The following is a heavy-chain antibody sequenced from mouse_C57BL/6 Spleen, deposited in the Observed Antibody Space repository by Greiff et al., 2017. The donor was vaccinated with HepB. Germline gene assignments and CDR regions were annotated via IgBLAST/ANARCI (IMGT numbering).Heavy chain of an antibody. D-gene: IGHD1-1*01. CDR3: ARLITTVVPYAMDY. Sequence: VMLVESGPELVKPGASVKLSCKASGYTFTSYDINWVKQRPGQGLEWIGWIYPRDGSTKYNEKFKGKATLTVDTSSSTAYMELHSLTSEDSAVYFCARLITTVVPYAMDYWGQGTSVTVSS. V-gene: IGHV1-85*01. J-gene: IGHJ4*01. CDR2: IYPRDGST. CDR1: GYTFTSYD.